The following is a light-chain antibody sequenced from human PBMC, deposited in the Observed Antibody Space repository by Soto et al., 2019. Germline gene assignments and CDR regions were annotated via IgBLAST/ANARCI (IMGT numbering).Light chain of an antibody. Sequence: QSALTQPASVSGSPGQSITISCTGTSSDVGNYYLVSWYQQHPGEAPKLLIYEGNKRPSGVSKGFSGSKFGNTASLTISGLQAEDEVDYYCCSYAGDSTWVFGGGTKLTVL. CDR3: CSYAGDSTWV. CDR1: SSDVGNYYL. CDR2: EGN. V-gene: IGLV2-23*01. J-gene: IGLJ3*02.